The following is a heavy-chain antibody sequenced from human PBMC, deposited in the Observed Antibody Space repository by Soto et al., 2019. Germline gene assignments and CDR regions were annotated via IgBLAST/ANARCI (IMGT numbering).Heavy chain of an antibody. CDR2: IIPMSGRP. CDR3: TRRGRQAANWFDP. Sequence: QVQLVQSGAEVKTPGSSVKVSCKASGGTFNSYSIDWVRQAPGQGFEWMGGIIPMSGRPNYAQRFQGRVTFRADTSTNTVYMDVNSRTHEDTAVYDCTRRGRQAANWFDPWGQGTLVTVSS. V-gene: IGHV1-69*06. J-gene: IGHJ5*02. CDR1: GGTFNSYS.